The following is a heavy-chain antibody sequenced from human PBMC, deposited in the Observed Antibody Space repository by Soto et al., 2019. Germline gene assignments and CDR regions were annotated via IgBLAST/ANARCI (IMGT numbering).Heavy chain of an antibody. CDR2: ISETGDSL. CDR3: VKGGWLDY. CDR1: QFTFSSFA. J-gene: IGHJ4*02. V-gene: IGHV3-23*01. Sequence: DVKLLESGGGLVQPGGSLRLSCAASQFTFSSFAMTWVRQAPGKGLEWVSFISETGDSLSYAESVKGRFTISRDNSKNTLYLQMSSLRPEDPAVYYCVKGGWLDYWGQGTLVPVSS. D-gene: IGHD3-10*01.